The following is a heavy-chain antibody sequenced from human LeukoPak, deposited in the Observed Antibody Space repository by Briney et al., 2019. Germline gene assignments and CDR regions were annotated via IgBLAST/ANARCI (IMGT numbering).Heavy chain of an antibody. CDR3: AIVVVAAYHQYFQH. CDR1: GYTFTSYA. CDR2: INAGNGNT. J-gene: IGHJ1*01. D-gene: IGHD2-15*01. Sequence: ASVKVSFKASGYTFTSYAMHWVRQAPGQRLEWMGWINAGNGNTKYSQKFQGRVTITRDTSASTAYMELSSLRSEDTAVYYCAIVVVAAYHQYFQHWGQGTLVTVSS. V-gene: IGHV1-3*01.